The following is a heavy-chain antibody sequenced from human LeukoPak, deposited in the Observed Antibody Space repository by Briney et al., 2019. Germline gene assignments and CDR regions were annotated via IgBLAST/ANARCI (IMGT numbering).Heavy chain of an antibody. D-gene: IGHD6-6*01. J-gene: IGHJ4*02. V-gene: IGHV4-39*07. CDR2: IYYSGST. CDR3: ARDDRGYSSSSPNMDY. CDR1: GGSISSSSYY. Sequence: SETLSLTCTVSGGSISSSSYYWGWIRQPPGKGLEWIGSIYYSGSTYYNPSLKSRVTISVDTSKNQFSLKLSSVTAADTAVYYCARDDRGYSSSSPNMDYWGQGTLVTVSS.